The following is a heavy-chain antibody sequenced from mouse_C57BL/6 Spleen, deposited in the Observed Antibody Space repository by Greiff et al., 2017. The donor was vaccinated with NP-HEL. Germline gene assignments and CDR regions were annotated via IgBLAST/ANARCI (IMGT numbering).Heavy chain of an antibody. CDR1: GYSFTGYF. J-gene: IGHJ4*01. CDR2: INPYNGDT. Sequence: EVQLQQSGPELVKPGDSVKISCKASGYSFTGYFMNWVMQSHGKSLEWIGRINPYNGDTFYNQKFKGKATLTVDKSSSTAHMELRSLTSEDAAGYYCARFGYYAMDYWGQGTSVTVSS. CDR3: ARFGYYAMDY. V-gene: IGHV1-20*01.